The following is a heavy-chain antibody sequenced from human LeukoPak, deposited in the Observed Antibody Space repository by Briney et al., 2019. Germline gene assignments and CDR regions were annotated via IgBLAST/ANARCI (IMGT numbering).Heavy chain of an antibody. D-gene: IGHD2-2*01. CDR1: GGTFSSYA. Sequence: GASVKVSCKASGGTFSSYAISWVRQAPGQGLKWMGGIIPIFGTANYAQKFQGRVTITADESTSTAYMELSSLRSEDTAVYYCAGVVVPAALDAFDIWGQGTMVTVSS. CDR3: AGVVVPAALDAFDI. J-gene: IGHJ3*02. CDR2: IIPIFGTA. V-gene: IGHV1-69*01.